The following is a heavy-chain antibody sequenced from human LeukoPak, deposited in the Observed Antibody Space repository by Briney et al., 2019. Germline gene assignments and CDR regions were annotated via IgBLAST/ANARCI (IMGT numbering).Heavy chain of an antibody. Sequence: PRGSLRLSCAVSGFTFSSYSMHWVRQAPGKGLEWVSCIRTVTSSIYYADAVKGRFTVSRDNAKNSLYLEMNSLRAEDTAVYYCAREGLPSGATKIFDYWGQGTLVAVSS. CDR2: IRTVTSSI. CDR1: GFTFSSYS. J-gene: IGHJ4*02. V-gene: IGHV3-21*01. CDR3: AREGLPSGATKIFDY. D-gene: IGHD2-15*01.